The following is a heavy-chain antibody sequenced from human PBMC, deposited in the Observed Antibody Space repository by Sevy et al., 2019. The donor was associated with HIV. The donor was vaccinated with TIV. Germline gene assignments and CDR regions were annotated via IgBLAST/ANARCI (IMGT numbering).Heavy chain of an antibody. J-gene: IGHJ4*02. CDR2: IWFDGSNT. Sequence: GGSLRLSCAASGFTFSTYGMHWVRQAPGKGLEWVAVIWFDGSNTYYADSVKDGFTISSDIAKTTLHLQMNSLRAEDTAVYYYARDLECYDYGDYDPAFMPDYWGQGTLVTVSS. CDR3: ARDLECYDYGDYDPAFMPDY. D-gene: IGHD4-17*01. CDR1: GFTFSTYG. V-gene: IGHV3-33*01.